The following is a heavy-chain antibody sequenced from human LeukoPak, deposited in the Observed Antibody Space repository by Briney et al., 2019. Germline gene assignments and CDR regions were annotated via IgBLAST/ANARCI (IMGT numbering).Heavy chain of an antibody. CDR1: GYTFTDNY. V-gene: IGHV1-18*01. D-gene: IGHD5-18*01. CDR2: ISDYNGNT. Sequence: ASVKVSCKASGYTFTDNYIHWVRQAPGQGLEWMGWISDYNGNTNYAQKLQGRVTMTTDTSTSTAYMELRSLRSDDTAVYYCARGAISDSYGTYYYYYMDVWGKGTTVTVSS. CDR3: ARGAISDSYGTYYYYYMDV. J-gene: IGHJ6*03.